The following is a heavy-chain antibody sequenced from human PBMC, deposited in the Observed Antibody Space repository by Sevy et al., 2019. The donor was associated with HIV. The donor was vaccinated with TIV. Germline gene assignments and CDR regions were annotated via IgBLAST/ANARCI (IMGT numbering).Heavy chain of an antibody. V-gene: IGHV3-7*01. CDR3: GSGLMRYFAP. J-gene: IGHJ2*01. CDR1: EFTLSRYW. D-gene: IGHD3-10*01. CDR2: INQDGSEK. Sequence: GGSLRLSCAASEFTLSRYWRSWVRQAPGKGLEWVANINQDGSEKYYVDSVKGRLTISRDNAENSVYLQMNSLRAEDTALYYCGSGLMRYFAPWGRGPLVTVSS.